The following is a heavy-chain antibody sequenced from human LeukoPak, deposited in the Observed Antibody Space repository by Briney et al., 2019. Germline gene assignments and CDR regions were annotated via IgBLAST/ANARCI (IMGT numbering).Heavy chain of an antibody. CDR2: FDPEDGET. D-gene: IGHD2-21*01. CDR1: GYTLTELS. J-gene: IGHJ2*01. V-gene: IGHV1-24*01. Sequence: GASVKVSCKVSGYTLTELSMHWVRQAPGKGLEWMGGFDPEDGETIYAQKLQGRVTMTEDTSTDTAYMELSSLRSEDTAVYYCATHIVPSGSDWYFDLWGRGTLVTVSS. CDR3: ATHIVPSGSDWYFDL.